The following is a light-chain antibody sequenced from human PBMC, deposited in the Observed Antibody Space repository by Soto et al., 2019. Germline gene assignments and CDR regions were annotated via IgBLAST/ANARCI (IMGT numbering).Light chain of an antibody. Sequence: EIVLTQSPATLSLSPGERATLSCRASQSVSSYLAWYQQKPGQAPRLLIYDASNRATGIPARFSGSGSGTDFTLTIISLEPEDFAVYYCQQRSNWPPEGTFGQGTKLEIK. CDR2: DAS. CDR1: QSVSSY. V-gene: IGKV3-11*01. J-gene: IGKJ2*01. CDR3: QQRSNWPPEGT.